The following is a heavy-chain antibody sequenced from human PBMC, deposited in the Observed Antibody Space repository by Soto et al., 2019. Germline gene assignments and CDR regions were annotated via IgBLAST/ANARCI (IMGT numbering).Heavy chain of an antibody. J-gene: IGHJ4*01. CDR2: IIPLFGNA. Sequence: QEQLVQSGAEVRRPGSSVKISCKASEDTFKNYGICWVRQAPGQRLEWVGGIIPLFGNANSLQKFQGRVTITADKSTDTVSLELSTLTSYDTAVYYCVREAPSGSYYANWGQGTAVTVSS. V-gene: IGHV1-69*06. CDR3: VREAPSGSYYAN. CDR1: EDTFKNYG. D-gene: IGHD5-12*01.